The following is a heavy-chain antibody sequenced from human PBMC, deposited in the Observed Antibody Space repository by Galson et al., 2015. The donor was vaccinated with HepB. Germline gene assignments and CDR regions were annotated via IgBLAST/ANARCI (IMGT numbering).Heavy chain of an antibody. D-gene: IGHD3-10*01. J-gene: IGHJ4*02. V-gene: IGHV3-43*01. CDR1: GFTFDHYT. CDR2: ISWDGGST. CDR3: AKDAGIGTISYFDY. Sequence: SLRLSCAASGFTFDHYTMHWIRQAPGKGLEWVSLISWDGGSTYYADSVKGQFTISRDNNKNSLYLQMNSLRTEDTALYYCAKDAGIGTISYFDYWGQGTLVTVSS.